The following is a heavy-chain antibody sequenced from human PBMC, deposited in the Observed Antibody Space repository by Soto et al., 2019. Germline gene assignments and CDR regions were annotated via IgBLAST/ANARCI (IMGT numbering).Heavy chain of an antibody. CDR3: ARVTTIFGVVTPPWFDP. CDR2: IYYSGST. CDR1: CGSISSGGYY. V-gene: IGHV4-31*03. D-gene: IGHD3-3*01. Sequence: SETLSLTCTVSCGSISSGGYYWSWIRQHPGKGLEWIGYIYYSGSTYYNPSLKSRVTISVDTSKNQFSLKLSSVTAADTAVYYCARVTTIFGVVTPPWFDPWGQGTLVTVSS. J-gene: IGHJ5*02.